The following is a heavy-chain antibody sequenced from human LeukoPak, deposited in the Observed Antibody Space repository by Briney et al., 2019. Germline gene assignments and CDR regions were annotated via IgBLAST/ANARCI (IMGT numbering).Heavy chain of an antibody. D-gene: IGHD4/OR15-4a*01. Sequence: PGGSLRLSCAASGFTFSSYAMSWVRQAPGKGLEWVSAICCGGISKYYADSVKGRFTISRDNSKNTLYLQMNSLRAEATAVYYRAKAIVSGRYGGKPYDWYDRWGQGTVVTVSS. CDR1: GFTFSSYA. CDR2: ICCGGISK. CDR3: AKAIVSGRYGGKPYDWYDR. J-gene: IGHJ5*02. V-gene: IGHV3-23*01.